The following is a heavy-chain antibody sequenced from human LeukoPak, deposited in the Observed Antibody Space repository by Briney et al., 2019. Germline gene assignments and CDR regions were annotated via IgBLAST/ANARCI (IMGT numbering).Heavy chain of an antibody. D-gene: IGHD6-19*01. J-gene: IGHJ3*02. CDR3: ARGGGSGWYGSAFDI. CDR2: IKQDGREK. V-gene: IGHV3-7*01. Sequence: GGSLRLSCTASGFTLSNYWMSWVRQAPGKGLEWVSNIKQDGREKYYVGSVKGQFTISRDNAKNSLYLQMNSLRVEDTALYYCARGGGSGWYGSAFDIWGQGSMVTVSS. CDR1: GFTLSNYW.